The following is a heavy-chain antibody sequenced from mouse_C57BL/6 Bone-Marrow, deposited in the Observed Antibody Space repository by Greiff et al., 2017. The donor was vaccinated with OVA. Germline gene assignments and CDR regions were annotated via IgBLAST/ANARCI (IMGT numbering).Heavy chain of an antibody. CDR1: GFTFSNYW. Sequence: EVKVEESGGGLVQPGGSMKLSCVASGFTFSNYWMNWVRQSPEKGLEWVAQIRLKSDNYATHYAESVKGRFTISRDDSKSSVYLQMNNLRAEDTGIYYCTYYYGSSPYWYFDVWGTGTTVTVSS. CDR3: TYYYGSSPYWYFDV. D-gene: IGHD1-1*01. CDR2: IRLKSDNYAT. J-gene: IGHJ1*03. V-gene: IGHV6-3*01.